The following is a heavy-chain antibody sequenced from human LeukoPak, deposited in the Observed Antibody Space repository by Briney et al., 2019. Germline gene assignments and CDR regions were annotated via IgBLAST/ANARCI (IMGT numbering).Heavy chain of an antibody. Sequence: SVKVSCKASGFTFTSSAVQWGRQARGQRLEWIGWIVVGSGNTNYAQKFQERVTITRDMSTSTAYMELSSLRSEDTAVYYCAATPLGYCSGGSCYSGYYYYYGMDVWGQGTTVTVSS. CDR3: AATPLGYCSGGSCYSGYYYYYGMDV. V-gene: IGHV1-58*01. CDR1: GFTFTSSA. CDR2: IVVGSGNT. D-gene: IGHD2-15*01. J-gene: IGHJ6*02.